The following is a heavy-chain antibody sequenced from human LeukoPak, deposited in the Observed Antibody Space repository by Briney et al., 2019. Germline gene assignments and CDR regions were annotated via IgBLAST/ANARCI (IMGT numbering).Heavy chain of an antibody. V-gene: IGHV3-30*03. CDR2: ISYDGSNK. D-gene: IGHD2-21*02. Sequence: PGGSLRLSCAASGFTFSSYGMHWVRQAPGKGLEWVAVISYDGSNKYYADSVKGRFTISRDNSKNTLYLQMNSLRAEDTAVYYCARVRVTASERYFQHWGQGTLVTVSS. J-gene: IGHJ1*01. CDR3: ARVRVTASERYFQH. CDR1: GFTFSSYG.